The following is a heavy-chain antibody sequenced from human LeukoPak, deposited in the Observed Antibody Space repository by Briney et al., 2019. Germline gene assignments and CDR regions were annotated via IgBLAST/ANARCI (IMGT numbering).Heavy chain of an antibody. D-gene: IGHD1-14*01. V-gene: IGHV3-30*14. CDR3: ARDRGSLGGASGDY. Sequence: GGSLRLSCTVSGFTISSYAMHWVRQAPGKGLEWVAVISYDGRNKYYGDSLKCRFTISRDESKKTLYLQMNSLRVEDTAVYYCARDRGSLGGASGDYWGQGTLVTVSS. CDR1: GFTISSYA. CDR2: ISYDGRNK. J-gene: IGHJ4*02.